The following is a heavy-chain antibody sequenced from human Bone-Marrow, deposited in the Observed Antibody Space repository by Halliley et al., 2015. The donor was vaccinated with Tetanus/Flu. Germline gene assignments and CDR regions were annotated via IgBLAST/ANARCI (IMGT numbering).Heavy chain of an antibody. CDR2: LYYSGKT. Sequence: WIGDLYYSGKTNYNPSLKSRVTISADTSKNQFSLRLSSVTAADTAVYYCARVVTIIVVDYFGMDFWGQGTTVIVSS. V-gene: IGHV4-59*01. J-gene: IGHJ6*02. CDR3: ARVVTIIVVDYFGMDF. D-gene: IGHD3-22*01.